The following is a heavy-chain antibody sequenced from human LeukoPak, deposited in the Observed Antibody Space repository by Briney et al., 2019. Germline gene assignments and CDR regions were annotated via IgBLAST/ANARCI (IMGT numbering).Heavy chain of an antibody. CDR3: VRDWNGDYFDY. CDR1: GDSISSGSYY. D-gene: IGHD1-1*01. Sequence: PSETLSLTCIVSGDSISSGSYYSAWLRQPAGKGLEWIGRIHTSGNTNYSSSLKSRVTISRDPSKNQFSLRLTSVTAADTAVYYCVRDWNGDYFDYWGQGTLVTVSS. J-gene: IGHJ4*02. CDR2: IHTSGNT. V-gene: IGHV4-61*02.